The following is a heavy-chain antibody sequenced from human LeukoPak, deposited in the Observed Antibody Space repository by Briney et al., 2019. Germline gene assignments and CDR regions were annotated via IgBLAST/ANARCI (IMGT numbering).Heavy chain of an antibody. CDR2: ISSSGSNI. V-gene: IGHV3-11*01. Sequence: GGSLRLSCAASGLTFSSQYMNWIRQAPGKGLEWVSYISSSGSNIYHADSVKGRFTISRDNAKNSLYLQMNSLRAEDTAVYYCARGGSSGWYLENWGQGTLVTVSS. D-gene: IGHD6-19*01. CDR3: ARGGSSGWYLEN. CDR1: GLTFSSQY. J-gene: IGHJ4*02.